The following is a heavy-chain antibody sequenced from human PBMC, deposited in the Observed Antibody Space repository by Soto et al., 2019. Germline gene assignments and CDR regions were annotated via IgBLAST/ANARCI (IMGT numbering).Heavy chain of an antibody. CDR1: GGSIRGYY. D-gene: IGHD4-4*01. Sequence: QVQLQESGPGLVKPSETLSLTCTVSGGSIRGYYWSWIRQPPGKGLEWIGYIYYSGSTNYNPSLKSRVTISVDTSKNQLSLKLSSVTAADTAVYYCASRLQGSLYYYYYYLDVWGKGTTVTVSS. CDR2: IYYSGST. CDR3: ASRLQGSLYYYYYYLDV. J-gene: IGHJ6*03. V-gene: IGHV4-59*08.